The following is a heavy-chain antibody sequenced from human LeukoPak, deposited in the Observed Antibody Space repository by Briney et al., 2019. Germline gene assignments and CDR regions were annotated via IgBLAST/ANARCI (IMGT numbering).Heavy chain of an antibody. J-gene: IGHJ4*02. D-gene: IGHD3-16*01. CDR3: AGGVQDY. Sequence: GGSLRLSCAASGFTFSGYSMNWVRQAPGKGLEWVSSISSSRYIYYADSVKGRFTISRDNAKNSLYLQMNSLRAEDTAVYYCAGGVQDYWGQGTLVTVSS. CDR1: GFTFSGYS. V-gene: IGHV3-21*01. CDR2: ISSSRYI.